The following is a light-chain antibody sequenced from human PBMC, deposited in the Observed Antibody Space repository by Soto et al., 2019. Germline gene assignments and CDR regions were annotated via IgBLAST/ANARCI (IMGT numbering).Light chain of an antibody. V-gene: IGKV1-6*01. CDR2: AAS. CDR3: LQDFNFPFT. Sequence: AIQMTQSPSSLSASVGDRVTITCRASQDISNHLAWYQQKPGPAPKVLISAASSLQTGLPSRFSGSGSGTDFTLTISSLQPEDFATYYCLQDFNFPFTFGQGTKLEVK. J-gene: IGKJ2*01. CDR1: QDISNH.